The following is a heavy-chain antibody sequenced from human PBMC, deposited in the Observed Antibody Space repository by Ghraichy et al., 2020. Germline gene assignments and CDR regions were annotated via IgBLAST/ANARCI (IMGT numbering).Heavy chain of an antibody. D-gene: IGHD3-10*01. J-gene: IGHJ3*02. CDR2: INHSGST. V-gene: IGHV4-34*01. CDR1: GGSFSGYY. Sequence: SETLSLTCAVYGGSFSGYYWSWIRQPPGKGLEWIGEINHSGSTNYNPSLKSRVTISVDTSKNQFSLKLSSVTAADTAVYYCARGDYGSGSYYNLPHDAFDIWGQGTMVTVSS. CDR3: ARGDYGSGSYYNLPHDAFDI.